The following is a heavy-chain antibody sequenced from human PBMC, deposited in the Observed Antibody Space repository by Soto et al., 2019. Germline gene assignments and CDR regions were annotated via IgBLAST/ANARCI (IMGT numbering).Heavy chain of an antibody. Sequence: VQLVESGGGLVQPGGSLRLSCAASGFSFSDYPMNWVRQAPGKGLEWLSNISSSGSTIYYADSVKGRFTISRDNAKNSLYLQMNSLRAEDTAVYYCASSVRGAFDIWGQGTMVTVSS. J-gene: IGHJ3*02. CDR3: ASSVRGAFDI. D-gene: IGHD2-8*01. CDR2: ISSSGSTI. CDR1: GFSFSDYP. V-gene: IGHV3-48*04.